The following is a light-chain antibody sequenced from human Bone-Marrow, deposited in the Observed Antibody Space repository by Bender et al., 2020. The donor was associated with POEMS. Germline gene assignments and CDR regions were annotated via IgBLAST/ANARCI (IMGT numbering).Light chain of an antibody. Sequence: QSVLTQPPSVSGAPGQRVTISCTGSSSNTGSGYDINWYQHLPGTAPKLLIYGYNNRPSGVSNRFSGSRSGNTASLTISGLQAEDEADYYCCSYAGPSTNYVFGTGTKVTVL. CDR3: CSYAGPSTNYV. CDR1: SSNTGSGYD. V-gene: IGLV1-40*01. J-gene: IGLJ1*01. CDR2: GYN.